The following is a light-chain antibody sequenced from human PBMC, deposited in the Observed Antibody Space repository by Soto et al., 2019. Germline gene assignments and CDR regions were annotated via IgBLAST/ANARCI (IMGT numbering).Light chain of an antibody. Sequence: EIVLTQSPGTLSLSPGERATLSCRASQSVSSSYLAWYQQNPGQAPRLLIYGASSRATCIPDRFSGSGSGTGFTLTIITLEPEDFAVYYCQQYGSSPRTFGQGTKVEIK. CDR1: QSVSSSY. CDR2: GAS. CDR3: QQYGSSPRT. J-gene: IGKJ1*01. V-gene: IGKV3-20*01.